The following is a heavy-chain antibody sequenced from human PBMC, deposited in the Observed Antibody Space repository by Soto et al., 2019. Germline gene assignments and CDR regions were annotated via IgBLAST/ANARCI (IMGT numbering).Heavy chain of an antibody. Sequence: QVQLQESGPGLVKPSQTLSLTCTVSGGSINNGGYYWSWIRQHPGKGLEWIGYIFYSGSTYYNPYLKSRVTISVDTSKNQFSLKLSSVTAADTAVYYCATDLRGGSYGMDVWGQGTTVTVSS. V-gene: IGHV4-31*03. CDR3: ATDLRGGSYGMDV. CDR2: IFYSGST. D-gene: IGHD3-10*01. J-gene: IGHJ6*02. CDR1: GGSINNGGYY.